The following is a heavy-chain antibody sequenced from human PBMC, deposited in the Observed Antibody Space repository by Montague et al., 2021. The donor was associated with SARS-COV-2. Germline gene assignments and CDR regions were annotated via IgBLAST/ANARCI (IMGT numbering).Heavy chain of an antibody. J-gene: IGHJ5*02. CDR2: ISWSSNSI. Sequence: SLRLSCAASGFTFDDYAMHWVRQAPGKALEWVSGISWSSNSIGYGDSXXGRFTISRDNAKNSLYLQMNSLRAEDTGLYYCAKGQKIKLLVLHSATDWFDPWGQVTLLTVSS. V-gene: IGHV3-9*01. CDR3: AKGQKIKLLVLHSATDWFDP. CDR1: GFTFDDYA. D-gene: IGHD6-19*01.